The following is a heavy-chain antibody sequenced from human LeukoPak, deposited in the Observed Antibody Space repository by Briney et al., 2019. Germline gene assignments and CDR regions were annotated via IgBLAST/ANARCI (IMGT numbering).Heavy chain of an antibody. Sequence: PGGSLRLSCAASGFTFSNYWMSWVRQAPGKGLEWVANIKQDGSEKYYVDSVKGRFTISRDNAKNSLYLQMNSLRAEDTAVYYCARDLPTVAGFDYWGQGTLVTVSS. V-gene: IGHV3-7*01. CDR1: GFTFSNYW. CDR3: ARDLPTVAGFDY. D-gene: IGHD6-19*01. J-gene: IGHJ4*02. CDR2: IKQDGSEK.